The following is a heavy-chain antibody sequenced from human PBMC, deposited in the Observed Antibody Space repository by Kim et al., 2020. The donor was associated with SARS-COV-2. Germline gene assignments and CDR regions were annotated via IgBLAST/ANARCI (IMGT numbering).Heavy chain of an antibody. CDR3: AKVGGSKRGWFDP. J-gene: IGHJ5*02. V-gene: IGHV3-23*01. D-gene: IGHD3-16*01. Sequence: YADSVKGRCTISRDNAKNTLYLRMNSLRAEDTAVYYCAKVGGSKRGWFDPWGQGTLVTVSS.